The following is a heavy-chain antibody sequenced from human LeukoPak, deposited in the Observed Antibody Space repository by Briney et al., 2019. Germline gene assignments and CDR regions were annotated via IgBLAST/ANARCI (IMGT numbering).Heavy chain of an antibody. V-gene: IGHV1-69*04. D-gene: IGHD3-22*01. CDR3: ARPKVGSGYYFPFDY. Sequence: SVKVSCKASGGTFSSYAISWVRQAPGQGLEWMGRIIPILGIANYAQKFQGRVTITADKSTSTAYMELSSLRSEDTAVYYCARPKVGSGYYFPFDYWGQGTLVTVSS. J-gene: IGHJ4*02. CDR2: IIPILGIA. CDR1: GGTFSSYA.